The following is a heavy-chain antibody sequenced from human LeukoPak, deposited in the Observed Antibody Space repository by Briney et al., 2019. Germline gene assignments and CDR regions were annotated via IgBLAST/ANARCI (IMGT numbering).Heavy chain of an antibody. V-gene: IGHV4-30-4*01. CDR2: IYSSGST. Sequence: SETLSLTCTVSGGSITSGDYYWSWVRQSPGKGLEWIGYIYSSGSTNYNPSLKSRLTISVDTSKSQFSLKLNSVTAADTAVYYCAREGVADHYYYGMDVWGQGTTVTVSS. CDR1: GGSITSGDYY. J-gene: IGHJ6*02. CDR3: AREGVADHYYYGMDV. D-gene: IGHD2-21*01.